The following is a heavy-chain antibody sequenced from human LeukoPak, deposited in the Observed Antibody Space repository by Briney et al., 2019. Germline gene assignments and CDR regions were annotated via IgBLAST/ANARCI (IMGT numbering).Heavy chain of an antibody. Sequence: ASVKVSCKASGYNFTSYYMHWVRQAPGQGLEWMGIINPSGGTTSYAQKFQGRVTVTRDTSTSTVYMELSSLRSEDTAVYYCARDLVVVTGPRTRGSFDIWGQGTMVTVSS. J-gene: IGHJ3*02. CDR3: ARDLVVVTGPRTRGSFDI. CDR1: GYNFTSYY. D-gene: IGHD2-21*02. CDR2: INPSGGTT. V-gene: IGHV1-46*01.